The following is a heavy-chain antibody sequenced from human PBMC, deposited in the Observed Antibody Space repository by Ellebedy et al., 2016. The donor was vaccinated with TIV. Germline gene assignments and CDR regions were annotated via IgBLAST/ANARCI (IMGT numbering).Heavy chain of an antibody. CDR2: IIPMFGTT. D-gene: IGHD5-18*01. Sequence: SVKVSCKASGDTFTSYAITWVRQAPGQGLEWVGGIIPMFGTTNYAQKFQGRVTIAADESTSTDYMELSSLRSEDTAVFYCARETRSGYTYTYGDYYYGMDVWGQGTTVTVSS. V-gene: IGHV1-69*13. CDR1: GDTFTSYA. CDR3: ARETRSGYTYTYGDYYYGMDV. J-gene: IGHJ6*02.